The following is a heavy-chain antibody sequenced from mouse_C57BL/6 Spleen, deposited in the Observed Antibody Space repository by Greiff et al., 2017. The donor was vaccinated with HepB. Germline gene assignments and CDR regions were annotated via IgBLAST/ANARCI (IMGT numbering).Heavy chain of an antibody. D-gene: IGHD2-4*01. CDR3: ARYYDYDYYAMDY. J-gene: IGHJ4*01. Sequence: VHVKQSVAELVRPGASVKLSCTASGFNIKNTYMHWVKQRPEQGLEWIGRIDPANGNTKYAPKFQGKATITADTSSNTAYLQLSSLTSEDTAIYYCARYYDYDYYAMDYWGQGTSVTVSS. V-gene: IGHV14-3*01. CDR2: IDPANGNT. CDR1: GFNIKNTY.